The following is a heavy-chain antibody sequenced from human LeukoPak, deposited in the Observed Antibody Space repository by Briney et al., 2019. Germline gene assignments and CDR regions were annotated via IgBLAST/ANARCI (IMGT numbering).Heavy chain of an antibody. V-gene: IGHV1-46*01. D-gene: IGHD6-19*01. CDR2: INPSGGST. CDR1: GYTFTSYY. CDR3: ARVFEPEEGIAVTWFDP. Sequence: ASVKVSCKASGYTFTSYYMHWVRQAPGQGLEWMGIINPSGGSTSYAQKFQGRVTVTRDTSTSTVYMELSSLRSEDTAVYYCARVFEPEEGIAVTWFDPWGQGTLVTVSS. J-gene: IGHJ5*02.